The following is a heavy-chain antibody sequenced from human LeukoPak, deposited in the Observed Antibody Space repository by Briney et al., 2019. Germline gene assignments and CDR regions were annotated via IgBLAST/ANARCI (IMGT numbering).Heavy chain of an antibody. Sequence: GGSLRLSCAASGFTFSSYAMSWVRQAPGKGLEWVSAISGSGGSTYYPDSVKGRFTISRDNSKNTLYLQMNSLRAEDTAVYYCAKDRKCLATQEDWFDPWGQGTLVTVSS. CDR1: GFTFSSYA. V-gene: IGHV3-23*01. CDR3: AKDRKCLATQEDWFDP. CDR2: ISGSGGST. J-gene: IGHJ5*02.